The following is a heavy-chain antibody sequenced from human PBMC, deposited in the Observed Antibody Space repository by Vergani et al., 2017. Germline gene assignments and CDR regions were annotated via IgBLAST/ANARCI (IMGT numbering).Heavy chain of an antibody. CDR1: GFTFSSYG. V-gene: IGHV3-33*01. CDR3: ARDAYDDILTGPTDY. D-gene: IGHD3-9*01. Sequence: QVQLVESGGGVVQPGRSLRLSCAASGFTFSSYGMHWVRQAPGKGLEWVAVIWYDGSNKYYADSVKGRFTISRDNSKNTLYLQMNSLRAEETAVYYCARDAYDDILTGPTDYWGQGTLVTVSS. J-gene: IGHJ4*02. CDR2: IWYDGSNK.